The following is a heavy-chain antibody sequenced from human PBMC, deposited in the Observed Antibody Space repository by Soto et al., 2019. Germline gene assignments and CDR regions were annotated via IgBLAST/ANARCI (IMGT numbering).Heavy chain of an antibody. Sequence: EVQLVESGGGLVQPGGSLRLSCATSGFILSDCAMNWVRQAPGKGLEWVSYISSSSSVIDYADSVKGRFTVSRDNARNSLYLQMNSLRAEDTAVYYCARALSWGSHWYYDMDVWGKGTTVTVSS. D-gene: IGHD3-16*01. J-gene: IGHJ6*03. CDR2: ISSSSSVI. V-gene: IGHV3-48*01. CDR1: GFILSDCA. CDR3: ARALSWGSHWYYDMDV.